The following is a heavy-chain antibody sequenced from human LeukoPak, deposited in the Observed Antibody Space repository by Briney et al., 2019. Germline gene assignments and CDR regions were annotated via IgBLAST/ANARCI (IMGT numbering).Heavy chain of an antibody. D-gene: IGHD3-16*01. Sequence: PGGSLRLSCEGSGYSFSSFWMHWVRQAPGEGLVWVSRLNEDGGTTNYADFAKGRFTISRDNARNALYLRMNSLSADDTAMYYCTRDIGGRSAYWGQGALVTVSS. V-gene: IGHV3-74*01. CDR1: GYSFSSFW. CDR2: LNEDGGTT. CDR3: TRDIGGRSAY. J-gene: IGHJ4*02.